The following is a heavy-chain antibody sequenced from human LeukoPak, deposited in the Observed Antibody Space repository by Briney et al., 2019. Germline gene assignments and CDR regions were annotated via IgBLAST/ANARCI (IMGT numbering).Heavy chain of an antibody. CDR1: GFTFSDYY. CDR3: ARRGTTYCTVDSCHPNWFDP. J-gene: IGHJ5*02. V-gene: IGHV3-11*03. Sequence: GGSLRLSCAASGFTFSDYYMTWIRQAPGRGLEWISYIIGSSSDTKYADSVKGRFTISRDNAKNSVYLLMNSMRAEDTAVYYCARRGTTYCTVDSCHPNWFDPWGQGTLVTVSS. CDR2: IIGSSSDT. D-gene: IGHD2-15*01.